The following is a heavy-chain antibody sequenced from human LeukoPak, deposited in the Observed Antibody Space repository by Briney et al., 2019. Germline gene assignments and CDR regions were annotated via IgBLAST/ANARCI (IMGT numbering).Heavy chain of an antibody. CDR2: INPSGGST. D-gene: IGHD2-2*01. Sequence: GASVKVSCKASGYTFTSYYMHWVRQAPGQGLEWMGIINPSGGSTSYAQKFQGRVTMTRDTSTSTVYMELSSLRSEDTAVYYCARGYCSSTSCYDWFDPWGQGTLVIVSS. CDR1: GYTFTSYY. J-gene: IGHJ5*02. CDR3: ARGYCSSTSCYDWFDP. V-gene: IGHV1-46*01.